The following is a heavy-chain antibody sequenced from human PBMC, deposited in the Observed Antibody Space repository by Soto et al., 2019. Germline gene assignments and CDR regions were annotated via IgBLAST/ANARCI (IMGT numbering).Heavy chain of an antibody. CDR2: ISYDGSNE. V-gene: IGHV3-30*18. CDR3: AKDGAPRYCTRSSCHPAGAY. CDR1: GFTFSNYG. Sequence: QVQLVESGGGVVQPGRSLRLSCAGSGFTFSNYGVHWVRQAPGKGPEWVAAISYDGSNEYYADSVKGRFTNSRDKSKNMLYLQMDSLRPEDTAVYYCAKDGAPRYCTRSSCHPAGAYWGQGTLVTVSS. J-gene: IGHJ4*02. D-gene: IGHD2-15*01.